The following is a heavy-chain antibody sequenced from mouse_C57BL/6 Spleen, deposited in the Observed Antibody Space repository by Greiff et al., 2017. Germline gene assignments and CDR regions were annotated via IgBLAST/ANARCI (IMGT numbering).Heavy chain of an antibody. D-gene: IGHD1-1*01. V-gene: IGHV2-2*01. CDR1: GFSLTSYG. CDR3: ARNGYDGSSYGWFAY. Sequence: QVQLQQSGPGLVQPSQSLSITCTVSGFSLTSYGVHWVRQSPGQGLEWLGVIWSGGSTDYNAAFISRLSISKDNSKSQVFFKMNSLQAADTAIYYCARNGYDGSSYGWFAYWGQGTLVTVSA. J-gene: IGHJ3*01. CDR2: IWSGGST.